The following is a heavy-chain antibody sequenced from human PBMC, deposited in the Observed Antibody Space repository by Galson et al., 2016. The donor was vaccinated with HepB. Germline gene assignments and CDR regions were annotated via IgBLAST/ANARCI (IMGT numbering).Heavy chain of an antibody. V-gene: IGHV2-70*01. D-gene: IGHD6-19*01. Sequence: PALVTPTQTLTLTCTFSGFSLSTSGMCVSWIRQPPGKALEWLALIDWDDDKYYSTSLKTRLTISKDTSKNQVVLTMTNMDPVDTATYYCARTKGRGWHVGYYYYYGMDVWGQGTTVTVSS. J-gene: IGHJ6*02. CDR3: ARTKGRGWHVGYYYYYGMDV. CDR2: IDWDDDK. CDR1: GFSLSTSGMC.